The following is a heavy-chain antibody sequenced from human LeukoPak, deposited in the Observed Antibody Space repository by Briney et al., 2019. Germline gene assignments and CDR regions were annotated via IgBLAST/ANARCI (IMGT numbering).Heavy chain of an antibody. CDR2: ISYGGDNK. J-gene: IGHJ6*03. CDR3: AKIAGSYYYYMDV. CDR1: GFTFSSYA. Sequence: GGSLRLSCAASGFTFSSYAMHWVRQAPGKGLEWVAVISYGGDNKYYADSVKGRFTISRDNSKNTLYLQMNSLRAEDTAVYYCAKIAGSYYYYMDVWCKGTTVTVSS. V-gene: IGHV3-30*07. D-gene: IGHD2-21*01.